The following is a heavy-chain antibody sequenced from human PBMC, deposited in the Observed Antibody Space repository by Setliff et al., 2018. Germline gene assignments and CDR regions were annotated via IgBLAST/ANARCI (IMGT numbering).Heavy chain of an antibody. CDR1: GYDFSKYW. CDR3: ARGDTIGFGAFDI. D-gene: IGHD1-26*01. J-gene: IGHJ3*02. V-gene: IGHV5-51*01. CDR2: IFPSDSDT. Sequence: GESLTISCQASGYDFSKYWIGWVRQMPGEGLDWMGIIFPSDSDTRYGPSFQGQVTISAAKSITTVYLQTNSLKASDTAIYFCARGDTIGFGAFDIWGQGTMVTVSS.